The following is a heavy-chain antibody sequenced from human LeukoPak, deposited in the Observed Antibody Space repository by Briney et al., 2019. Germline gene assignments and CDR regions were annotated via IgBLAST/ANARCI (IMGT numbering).Heavy chain of an antibody. J-gene: IGHJ4*02. CDR1: GFTLTNYD. V-gene: IGHV3-7*01. CDR3: ARDPRDSYDSKPTGSYFDY. CDR2: IKQDGSEK. Sequence: QPGGSLRLSCAASGFTLTNYDMSWVRQAPGKGLEWVANIKQDGSEKYYVDSVKGRFTISRDNSKNSLYLQMNSLRAEDTAVYYCARDPRDSYDSKPTGSYFDYWGQGTLVTVSS. D-gene: IGHD3-22*01.